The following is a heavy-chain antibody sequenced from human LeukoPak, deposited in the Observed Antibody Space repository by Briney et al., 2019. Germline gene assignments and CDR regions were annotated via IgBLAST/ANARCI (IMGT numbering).Heavy chain of an antibody. J-gene: IGHJ4*02. CDR2: INPNSGGT. V-gene: IGHV1-2*02. D-gene: IGHD3-10*01. CDR3: ARAGEMVRGVINTNLNY. CDR1: GYTFTDYY. Sequence: ASVKVSCKASGYTFTDYYMHWVRQAPGQGLEWMGWINPNSGGTNYAQKFQGRVTMTRDTSISTAYMELSRLRSDDTAVYYCARAGEMVRGVINTNLNYWGQGTLVTVSS.